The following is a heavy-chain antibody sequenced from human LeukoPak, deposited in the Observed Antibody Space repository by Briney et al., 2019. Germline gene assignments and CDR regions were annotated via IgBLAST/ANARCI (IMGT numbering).Heavy chain of an antibody. CDR1: GDSVSSNSAA. J-gene: IGHJ3*02. CDR3: ARGYDILTGYGHADAFDI. CDR2: TYYRSKWYN. Sequence: SQTLSLTCAISGDSVSSNSAAWNWIRQSPSRGLEWLGRTYYRSKWYNDYAVSVKSRITINPDTSKNQFSLQLNSVTPEDTAVYYCARGYDILTGYGHADAFDIWGQGTMVTVSS. D-gene: IGHD3-9*01. V-gene: IGHV6-1*01.